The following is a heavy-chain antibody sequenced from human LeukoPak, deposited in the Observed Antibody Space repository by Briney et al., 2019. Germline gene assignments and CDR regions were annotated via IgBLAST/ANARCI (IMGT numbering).Heavy chain of an antibody. CDR2: ISGAGGTT. J-gene: IGHJ4*02. CDR1: GFTLSSYA. D-gene: IGHD3-10*01. Sequence: GGSLRLSCAASGFTLSSYAMSWVLQAPGKGLEWVSSISGAGGTTGYADSVKGRFTISRDNAKNTLYLQMNSLRAEDTALYYCAKGRLLWFGELPDFWGQGTLVTVSS. V-gene: IGHV3-23*01. CDR3: AKGRLLWFGELPDF.